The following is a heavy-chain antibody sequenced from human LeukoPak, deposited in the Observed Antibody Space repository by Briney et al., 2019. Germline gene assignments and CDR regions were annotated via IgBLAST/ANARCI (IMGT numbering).Heavy chain of an antibody. V-gene: IGHV3-30*02. J-gene: IGHJ6*03. D-gene: IGHD3-10*01. CDR2: IRYDGSNK. CDR3: ARDAGGSGSYRVVVSYMDV. CDR1: GFTFSSYG. Sequence: PGGSLRLSCAASGFTFSSYGMHWVRQAPGKGLEWVAFIRYDGSNKYYADSVKGRFTISRDNSKNTLYLQMNSLRAEDTAVYYCARDAGGSGSYRVVVSYMDVWGKGTTVTVSS.